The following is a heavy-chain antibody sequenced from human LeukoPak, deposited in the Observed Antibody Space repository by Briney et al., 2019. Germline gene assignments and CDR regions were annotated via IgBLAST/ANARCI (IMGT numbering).Heavy chain of an antibody. J-gene: IGHJ4*02. D-gene: IGHD3-3*01. CDR3: AREESYYDFWGTDY. CDR2: ISSSSSYI. Sequence: GGSLRLSCAASGFTFSSYSMNWVCQAPGKGLEWVSSISSSSSYIYYADSVKGRFTISRDNAKNSLYLQMNSLRAEDTAVYYCAREESYYDFWGTDYWGQGTLVTVSS. V-gene: IGHV3-21*01. CDR1: GFTFSSYS.